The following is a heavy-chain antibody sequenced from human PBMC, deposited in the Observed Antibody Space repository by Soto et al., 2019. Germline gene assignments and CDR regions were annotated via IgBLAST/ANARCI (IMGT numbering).Heavy chain of an antibody. CDR1: GYTITRHW. CDR2: INPSGDTT. CDR3: ARDNYYESRGRKGWHFDL. J-gene: IGHJ2*01. Sequence: ASVKVSCKASGYTITRHWMHWVRQAPGQGLEWMGVINPSGDTTVYAQKLQGRVTMTRDTSANTVYMELSSLRSEDTAVYYCARDNYYESRGRKGWHFDLWGR. V-gene: IGHV1-46*04. D-gene: IGHD3-22*01.